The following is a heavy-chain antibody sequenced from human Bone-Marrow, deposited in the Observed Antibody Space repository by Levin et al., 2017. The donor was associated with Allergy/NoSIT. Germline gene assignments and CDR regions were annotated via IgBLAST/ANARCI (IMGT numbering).Heavy chain of an antibody. CDR1: GGTFSSYA. Sequence: GASVKVSCKASGGTFSSYAISWVRQAPGQGLEWMGGIIPIFGTANYAQKFQGRVTITADESTSTAYMELSSLRSEDTAVYYCAREPRYYYDSSGYYYVGCDAFDIWGQGTMVTVSS. CDR2: IIPIFGTA. J-gene: IGHJ3*02. V-gene: IGHV1-69*13. D-gene: IGHD3-22*01. CDR3: AREPRYYYDSSGYYYVGCDAFDI.